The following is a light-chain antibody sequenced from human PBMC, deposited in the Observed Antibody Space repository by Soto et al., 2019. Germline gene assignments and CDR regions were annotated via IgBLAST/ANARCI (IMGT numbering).Light chain of an antibody. CDR1: QRISSY. CDR3: QQSYSTPLT. V-gene: IGKV1-39*01. J-gene: IGKJ4*01. CDR2: AAS. Sequence: DIQMTQSPSFLSASVGDRVTITCRAGQRISSYLNWYQQKPGKAPKFLIYAASSLQSGVPSRFSGSGSGTDFTLTISSLQPEDFATYYCQQSYSTPLTFGGGTKVEIK.